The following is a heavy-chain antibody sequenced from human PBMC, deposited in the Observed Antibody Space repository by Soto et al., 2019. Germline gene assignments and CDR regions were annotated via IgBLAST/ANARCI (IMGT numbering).Heavy chain of an antibody. V-gene: IGHV4-31*03. Sequence: SETLSLTCTVSGGSISSGGYYWSWIRQHPGKGLEWIGYIYYSGSTYYNPSLKSRVTISVDTSKNQFSLKLSSVTAADTAVYYCARIVLWYYGMDVWGQGTTVTVSS. CDR3: ARIVLWYYGMDV. CDR1: GGSISSGGYY. D-gene: IGHD1-26*01. CDR2: IYYSGST. J-gene: IGHJ6*02.